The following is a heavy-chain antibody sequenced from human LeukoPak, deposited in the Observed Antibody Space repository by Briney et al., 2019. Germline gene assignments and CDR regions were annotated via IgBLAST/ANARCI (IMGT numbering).Heavy chain of an antibody. D-gene: IGHD3-9*01. Sequence: SETLSLTCTVYGGSISNYYWSWIRQPPGKGLEWIGYFYDTRSPKYNPSLERRVTISVDMSRNQFSLNLTSVTAADTAVYYYEWRRYYITYWGHGTLATVSS. CDR1: GGSISNYY. J-gene: IGHJ4*01. CDR2: FYDTRSP. CDR3: EWRRYYITY. V-gene: IGHV4-59*01.